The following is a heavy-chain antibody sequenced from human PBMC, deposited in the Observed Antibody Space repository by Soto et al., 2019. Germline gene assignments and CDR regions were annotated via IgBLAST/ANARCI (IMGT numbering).Heavy chain of an antibody. J-gene: IGHJ3*02. CDR1: GFTFSSYW. CDR3: ARDLRWLVKKPDAFDI. V-gene: IGHV3-7*03. Sequence: GGSLRLSCAASGFTFSSYWMSWVRQAPGKGLEWVANIKQDGSEKYYVDSVKGRFTISRDNAKNSLYLQMNSLRAEDTAVYYCARDLRWLVKKPDAFDIWGQGTMVTVSS. CDR2: IKQDGSEK. D-gene: IGHD6-19*01.